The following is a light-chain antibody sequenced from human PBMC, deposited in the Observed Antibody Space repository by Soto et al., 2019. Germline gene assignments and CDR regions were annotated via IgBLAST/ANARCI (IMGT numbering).Light chain of an antibody. J-gene: IGKJ4*01. CDR1: QSISSW. CDR2: DAS. CDR3: QQYNSYCT. V-gene: IGKV1-5*01. Sequence: EIEVTQSPSTLSASIGDRVTITCRASQSISSWLAWYQQKPGKAPKLLIYDASSLESGVPSRFSGSGSGTEFTLTISSLQPDDFATYYCQQYNSYCTFGGGTKVDIK.